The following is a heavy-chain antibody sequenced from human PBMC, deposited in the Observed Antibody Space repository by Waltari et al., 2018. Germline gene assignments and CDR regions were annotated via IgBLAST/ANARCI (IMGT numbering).Heavy chain of an antibody. CDR1: GFTFSSYW. V-gene: IGHV3-7*01. Sequence: EVQLVESGGGLVQPGGSLRLSCAASGFTFSSYWMSWVRQAPGKGLEWVGNIKQDGSEKYYVDSVKGRFTISRDNAKNSLYLQMNSLRAEDTAVYYCARAYSGSYYRYFEYWGQGALVTVSS. CDR3: ARAYSGSYYRYFEY. D-gene: IGHD1-26*01. CDR2: IKQDGSEK. J-gene: IGHJ1*01.